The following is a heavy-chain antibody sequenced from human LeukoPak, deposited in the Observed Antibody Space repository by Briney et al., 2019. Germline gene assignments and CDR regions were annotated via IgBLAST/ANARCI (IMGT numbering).Heavy chain of an antibody. V-gene: IGHV4-61*02. CDR1: GGSISSGSYY. CDR2: IYTSGST. D-gene: IGHD1-26*01. Sequence: PSETLSLTCTVSGGSISSGSYYWSWIRQPAGKGLEWIGRIYTSGSTNYNPSLKSRVTISVDTSKNQFSLKLSSVTAADTAVYYCARVNRMGELGDAFDIWGQGTMVTVSS. CDR3: ARVNRMGELGDAFDI. J-gene: IGHJ3*02.